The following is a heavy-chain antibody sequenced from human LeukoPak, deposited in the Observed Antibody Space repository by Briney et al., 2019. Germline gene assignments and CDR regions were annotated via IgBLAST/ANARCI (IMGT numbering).Heavy chain of an antibody. CDR1: GFTFSSYA. V-gene: IGHV3-23*01. CDR3: AKQFLTGTTRVYFDY. Sequence: GGSLRLSCAASGFTFSSYAMSWVRQAPGKGLEWVSALSTSGGSTYYADPVKGQFTISRDNSKNTLYLQMNSLRADGTAVYYCAKQFLTGTTRVYFDYWRQGTLVTVSS. D-gene: IGHD1-20*01. J-gene: IGHJ4*02. CDR2: LSTSGGST.